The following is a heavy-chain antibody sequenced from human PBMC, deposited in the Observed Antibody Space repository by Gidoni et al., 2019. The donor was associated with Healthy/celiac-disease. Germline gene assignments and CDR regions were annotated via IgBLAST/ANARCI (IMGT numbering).Heavy chain of an antibody. Sequence: EVQLVESGGSLVKPGRSLRLSCAASGFTFSSYSMNWVRQAPGKGLVWVSSMSSSSSYIYYADSVKGRFTISRDNAKNSLYRQMNSLRAEDTAVYYCARDISPDYWGQGTLVTVSS. J-gene: IGHJ4*02. CDR2: MSSSSSYI. CDR1: GFTFSSYS. V-gene: IGHV3-21*01. CDR3: ARDISPDY.